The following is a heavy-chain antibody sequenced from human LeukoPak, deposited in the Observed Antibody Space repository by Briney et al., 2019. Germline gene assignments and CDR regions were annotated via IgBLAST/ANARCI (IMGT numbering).Heavy chain of an antibody. J-gene: IGHJ4*02. Sequence: GGSLRLSCAASGFTFSSYAMSWVRQAPGKGLEWVSAISGSGGSTYYADSVKGRFTISRDNAKNSLYLQMNSLRAEDTAVYYCASYPWSSSWYIAHWGQGTLVTVSS. CDR2: ISGSGGST. CDR3: ASYPWSSSWYIAH. CDR1: GFTFSSYA. V-gene: IGHV3-23*01. D-gene: IGHD6-13*01.